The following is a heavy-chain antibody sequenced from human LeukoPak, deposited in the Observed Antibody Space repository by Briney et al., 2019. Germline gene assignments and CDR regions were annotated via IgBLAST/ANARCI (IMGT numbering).Heavy chain of an antibody. CDR2: INPNSGDT. CDR1: GYTFTAYY. V-gene: IGHV1-2*02. J-gene: IGHJ4*02. Sequence: ASVKVSCKASGYTFTAYYMHWVRQAPGQGLEWRGWINPNSGDTNYAQKFQGRVTMTSDTSFTTAYMVLGGLRPDDTALYYCARGGGYSTSWYEAYWGQGTLVTVSS. CDR3: ARGGGYSTSWYEAY. D-gene: IGHD6-13*01.